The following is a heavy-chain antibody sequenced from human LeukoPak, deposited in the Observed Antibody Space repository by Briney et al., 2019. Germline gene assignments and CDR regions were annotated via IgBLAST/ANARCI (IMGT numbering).Heavy chain of an antibody. D-gene: IGHD1-26*01. J-gene: IGHJ6*03. CDR1: GFTFSSYW. Sequence: GGSLRLSCAASGFTFSSYWMHWVRQTPGKGLEWVSSITSSSTYTFYADSVKGRFTISRDNARNSLYLQMNSLRAEDTAVYYCARDPYSGTYGDTYYYYMDVWGKGTTVTISS. CDR3: ARDPYSGTYGDTYYYYMDV. CDR2: ITSSSTYT. V-gene: IGHV3-21*01.